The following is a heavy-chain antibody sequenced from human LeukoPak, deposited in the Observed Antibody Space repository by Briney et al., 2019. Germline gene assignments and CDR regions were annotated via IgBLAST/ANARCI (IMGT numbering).Heavy chain of an antibody. Sequence: GGSLRLSCAASGFSFSRYSLHWVRQAPGTGLERVAGTSYDGTNKYYADSVKGRFTISRDNSKNTLFLQMDSLRTEDTALYYCARGPAGYSGYDYADHWGQGTLVTVSS. J-gene: IGHJ4*02. D-gene: IGHD5-12*01. CDR3: ARGPAGYSGYDYADH. V-gene: IGHV3-30-3*01. CDR1: GFSFSRYS. CDR2: TSYDGTNK.